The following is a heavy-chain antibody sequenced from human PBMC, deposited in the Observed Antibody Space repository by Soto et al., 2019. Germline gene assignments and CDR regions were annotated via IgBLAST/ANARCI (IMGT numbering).Heavy chain of an antibody. V-gene: IGHV1-69*02. J-gene: IGHJ5*02. CDR2: IIPILGIA. D-gene: IGHD5-12*01. Sequence: QVQLVQSGAEVKKPGSSVKVSCKASGGTFSSYTISWVRQAPGQGLEWMGRIIPILGIANYAQKFQGRVTITADKSTSTAYMELSSLRSEDTALYYCARGGRDGYNLTWGQGTLVTVSS. CDR1: GGTFSSYT. CDR3: ARGGRDGYNLT.